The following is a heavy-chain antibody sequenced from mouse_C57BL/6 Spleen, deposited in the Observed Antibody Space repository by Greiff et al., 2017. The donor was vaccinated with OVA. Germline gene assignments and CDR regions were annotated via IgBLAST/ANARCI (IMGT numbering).Heavy chain of an antibody. J-gene: IGHJ3*01. CDR2: IDPATGGT. CDR3: TRFGDYDGAWFAY. Sequence: QVQLQQSGAELVRPGASVTLSCKASGYTFTDYEMHWVKQTPVHGLEWIGAIDPATGGTAYNQKFKGKAILTADKSSSTAYMELRSLTSEDSAVYYCTRFGDYDGAWFAYWGQGTLVTVSA. V-gene: IGHV1-15*01. CDR1: GYTFTDYE. D-gene: IGHD2-4*01.